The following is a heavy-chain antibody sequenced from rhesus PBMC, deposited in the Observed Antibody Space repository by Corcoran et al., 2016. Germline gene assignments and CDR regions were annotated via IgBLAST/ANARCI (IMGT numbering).Heavy chain of an antibody. CDR1: GGSISSSY. V-gene: IGHV4-169*01. D-gene: IGHD3-16*01. Sequence: QLQLQESGPGLVKPSETLSVTCAASGGSISSSYWSWIRQAPGKGLERIGYIYGSGCSTYYNPSRRSRVTISKDTSKNQFSLKLSSVTAADTAVYYCARSYSGSYSVIDYWGQGVLVTVSS. CDR2: IYGSGCST. CDR3: ARSYSGSYSVIDY. J-gene: IGHJ4*01.